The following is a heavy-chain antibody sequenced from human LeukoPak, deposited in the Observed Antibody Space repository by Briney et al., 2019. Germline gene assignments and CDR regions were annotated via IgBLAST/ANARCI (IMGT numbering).Heavy chain of an antibody. Sequence: GGSLRLSCAASGFTFSNYWMAWVRQAPGKGPEWVANINLGGSQKYYVDSVKGRFTISRDNAENSLYLQMNSLRAEDTALYYCARKRPNYFDYWGQGTLVTVSS. CDR1: GFTFSNYW. CDR3: ARKRPNYFDY. CDR2: INLGGSQK. J-gene: IGHJ4*02. V-gene: IGHV3-7*01.